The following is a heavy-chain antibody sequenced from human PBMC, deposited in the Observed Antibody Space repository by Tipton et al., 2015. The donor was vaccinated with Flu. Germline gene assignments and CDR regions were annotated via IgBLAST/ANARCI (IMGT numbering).Heavy chain of an antibody. V-gene: IGHV4-34*01. J-gene: IGHJ5*02. CDR1: GGSFSGYY. Sequence: TLSLTCAVYGGSFSGYYWSWIRQPPGKGLEWIGEINHSGSTNYNPSLKSRVTISVDTSKNQFSLKLSSVTAADTAVYYCALGATTPYNWFDPWGQGTLVTVSS. D-gene: IGHD1-26*01. CDR3: ALGATTPYNWFDP. CDR2: INHSGST.